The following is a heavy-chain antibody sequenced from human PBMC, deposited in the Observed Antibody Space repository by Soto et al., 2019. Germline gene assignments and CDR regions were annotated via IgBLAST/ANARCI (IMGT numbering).Heavy chain of an antibody. D-gene: IGHD6-19*01. V-gene: IGHV3-23*01. J-gene: IGHJ3*01. CDR1: GFTFSNYA. CDR2: ISGGSGTI. Sequence: GGSLRLSCAASGFTFSNYAMSWVRQAPGKGLEWVSAISGGSGTIYYADSVKGRFTISRDNSKSTLYLQMNSLRAKDTAVYFCAKRAGYSSGAFDVWGQGTVVTVSS. CDR3: AKRAGYSSGAFDV.